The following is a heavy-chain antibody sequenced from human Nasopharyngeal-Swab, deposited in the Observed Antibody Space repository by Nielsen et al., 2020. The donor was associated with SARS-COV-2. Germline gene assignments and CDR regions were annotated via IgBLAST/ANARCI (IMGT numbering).Heavy chain of an antibody. V-gene: IGHV4-39*01. J-gene: IGHJ4*02. CDR2: VYYSGST. CDR3: ARGYGSFPYYFDH. D-gene: IGHD1-26*01. CDR1: GGSVSTTTYF. Sequence: SETLSLTCPVSGGSVSTTTYFWGWIRQSPGKGLEWIGTVYYSGSTYYNPSLKSRVTISVDTSKNQFSLKLNSVTATDTAVYYCARGYGSFPYYFDHWGQGTLVTVSS.